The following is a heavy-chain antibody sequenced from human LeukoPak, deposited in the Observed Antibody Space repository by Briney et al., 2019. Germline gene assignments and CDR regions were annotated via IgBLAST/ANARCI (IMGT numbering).Heavy chain of an antibody. V-gene: IGHV3-7*01. J-gene: IGHJ4*02. Sequence: GGSLRLSCAASGLTFRSYWMTWVRQAPGKGLEWVANIKEDGSGKYYVDSVKGRFTISRDNAKNSLYLQMNSLRAEDTAVYCCARDTGCSGGSCYSFYDYWGQGTLVTVSS. CDR3: ARDTGCSGGSCYSFYDY. CDR2: IKEDGSGK. D-gene: IGHD2-15*01. CDR1: GLTFRSYW.